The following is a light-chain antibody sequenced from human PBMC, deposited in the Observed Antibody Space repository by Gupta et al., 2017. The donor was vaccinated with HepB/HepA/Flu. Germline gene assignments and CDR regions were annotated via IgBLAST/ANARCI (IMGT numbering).Light chain of an antibody. Sequence: QSALTQPASVSGSPGQSITISCTGTSSDVGGYNYVSWYQQHPGKAPKLMFYDVSNRPAGVSTRFSVSKSGNTASLTISALQEEDEADYYCSSDTSSSSVVFGGGTKLTVL. CDR3: SSDTSSSSVV. CDR2: DVS. V-gene: IGLV2-14*01. CDR1: SSDVGGYNY. J-gene: IGLJ2*01.